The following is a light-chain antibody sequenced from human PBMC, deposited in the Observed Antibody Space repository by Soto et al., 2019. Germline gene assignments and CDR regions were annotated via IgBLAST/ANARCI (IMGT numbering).Light chain of an antibody. CDR2: GAS. CDR3: QQYGSSPLT. Sequence: EIVLTQSPGTLSLSPGERATLSCRASQSVSSSYLAWYQQKPGQAPRLLIYGASSRATAIPDRFSGSGSGTDLTLTISRLEPEDFAVYYCQQYGSSPLTFVGGTKVEIK. J-gene: IGKJ4*01. V-gene: IGKV3-20*01. CDR1: QSVSSSY.